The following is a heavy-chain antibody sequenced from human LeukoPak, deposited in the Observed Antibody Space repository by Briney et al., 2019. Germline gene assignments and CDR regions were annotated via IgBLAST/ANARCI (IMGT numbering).Heavy chain of an antibody. J-gene: IGHJ3*02. CDR1: GGSISTYY. CDR2: VFYSGST. CDR3: ARDWYGDYTFDI. V-gene: IGHV4-59*01. Sequence: SETLSLTCTVSGGSISTYYWSWSRQPPGGRLEWIGYVFYSGSTSYNPSLKSRVTISLDTSKNQFSLKLSSVTAADTAVYYCARDWYGDYTFDIWGQGTMVTVSS. D-gene: IGHD4-17*01.